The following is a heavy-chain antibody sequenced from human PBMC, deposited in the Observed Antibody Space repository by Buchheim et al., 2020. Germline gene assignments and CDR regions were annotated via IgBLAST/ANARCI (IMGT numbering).Heavy chain of an antibody. Sequence: EVQLVESGGGLVQPGGSLRLSCAASGFTFSSHWMHWVRQAPGKGLVWVSRVNSDGSDTNYADSVKGRFTISRDNAKNPLYLQMNSLRAEYTAVYYCAREPYCGGDCNPVEHFQNWGQGTL. CDR2: VNSDGSDT. CDR1: GFTFSSHW. CDR3: AREPYCGGDCNPVEHFQN. V-gene: IGHV3-74*01. D-gene: IGHD2-21*02. J-gene: IGHJ1*01.